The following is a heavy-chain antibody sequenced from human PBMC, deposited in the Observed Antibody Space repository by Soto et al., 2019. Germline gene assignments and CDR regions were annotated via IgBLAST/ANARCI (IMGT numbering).Heavy chain of an antibody. CDR2: INPNSGGT. Sequence: VSVKVSCKASGYTFTDFYLHWVRQAPGQGLEWMGWINPNSGGTTYAQKFQGRVTMTRDTSITTAYMELSSLKSDDTAVFYCARSRDGYNQWGQGTLVTVSS. J-gene: IGHJ4*02. D-gene: IGHD5-12*01. V-gene: IGHV1-2*02. CDR3: ARSRDGYNQ. CDR1: GYTFTDFY.